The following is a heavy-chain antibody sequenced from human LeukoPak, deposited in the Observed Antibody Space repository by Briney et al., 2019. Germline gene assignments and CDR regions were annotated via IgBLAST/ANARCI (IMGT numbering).Heavy chain of an antibody. CDR2: IYSGGST. J-gene: IGHJ4*02. V-gene: IGHV3-53*01. CDR3: ARLAGYYGSGSYRFDY. Sequence: GGSLRLSCAASGFTVSSNYMSWVRQAPGKGLEWVSVIYSGGSTYYADSVKGRFTISRDNSKNTLYLQMNSLRAEDTAVYYCARLAGYYGSGSYRFDYWGQGTLVTVSS. CDR1: GFTVSSNY. D-gene: IGHD3-10*01.